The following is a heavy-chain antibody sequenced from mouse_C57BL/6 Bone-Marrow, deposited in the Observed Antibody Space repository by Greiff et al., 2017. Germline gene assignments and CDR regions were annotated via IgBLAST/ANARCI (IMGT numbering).Heavy chain of an antibody. CDR2: IYPGSGNT. J-gene: IGHJ3*01. Sequence: QVQLQQSGAELVRPGASVKLSCKASGYTFTDYYINWVKQRPGQGLEWIARIYPGSGNTYYNEKFKGKATLTAEKSSSTAYMQLSSLTSEDSAVYFCARGYYYGSSYVAYWGQGTLVTVSA. CDR3: ARGYYYGSSYVAY. D-gene: IGHD1-1*01. V-gene: IGHV1-76*01. CDR1: GYTFTDYY.